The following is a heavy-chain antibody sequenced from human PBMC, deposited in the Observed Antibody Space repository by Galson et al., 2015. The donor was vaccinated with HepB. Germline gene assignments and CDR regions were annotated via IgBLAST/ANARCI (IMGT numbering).Heavy chain of an antibody. J-gene: IGHJ6*02. CDR3: ATSPTPPFYYYYHATDV. V-gene: IGHV5-10-1*01. CDR2: IDPSDPYG. Sequence: QSGAEVKKPGGSLRISCKGSGYSFTSYFITWVRQLPGKGLEWMGTIDPSDPYGNYSPSFQGHVTISVDKSINTAYLQWTSLEASDTAMYYCATSPTPPFYYYYHATDVWGQGTTVTVSS. CDR1: GYSFTSYF.